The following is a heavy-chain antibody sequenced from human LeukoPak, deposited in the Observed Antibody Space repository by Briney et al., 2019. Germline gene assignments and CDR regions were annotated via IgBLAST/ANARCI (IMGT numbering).Heavy chain of an antibody. CDR2: IGHSGDT. CDR3: ARGSNSVAY. Sequence: PSETLSLTCAVYGGSFSDSYWSWIRQPPGEGLEWVGEIGHSGDTNYNPSLKSRVTISVDTSKNQFSPNLSSVTAADTAVYYCARGSNSVAYWGQGTLVTVSS. V-gene: IGHV4-34*01. J-gene: IGHJ4*02. CDR1: GGSFSDSY. D-gene: IGHD4-23*01.